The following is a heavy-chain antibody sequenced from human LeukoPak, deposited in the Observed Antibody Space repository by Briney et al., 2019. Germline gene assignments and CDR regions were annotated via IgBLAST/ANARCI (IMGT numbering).Heavy chain of an antibody. CDR2: ISAAGDTT. J-gene: IGHJ4*02. D-gene: IGHD6-13*01. Sequence: GGSLRLSCAASGFTFSSYSMNWVRQAPGKGLEWVSTISAAGDTTYYADSLKGRFTISRDNANNMVYLQMDSLGAEDTALYYCAKTYTNSWYSFDCWGQGTLVTVSS. CDR3: AKTYTNSWYSFDC. CDR1: GFTFSSYS. V-gene: IGHV3-23*01.